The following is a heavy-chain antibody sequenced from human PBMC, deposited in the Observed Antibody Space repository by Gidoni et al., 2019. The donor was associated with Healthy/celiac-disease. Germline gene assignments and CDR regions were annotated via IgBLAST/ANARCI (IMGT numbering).Heavy chain of an antibody. D-gene: IGHD1-26*01. Sequence: QVQLVQSGAEVKKPGASVKVSCKASGYTFTSYYMHWVRQAPGQGLEWMGIINPSGGSTSYAQKFQGRVTMTRDTSTSTVYMELSSLRSEDTAVYYCARDRYSGSYYGPLDYWGQGTLVTVSS. CDR3: ARDRYSGSYYGPLDY. V-gene: IGHV1-46*01. J-gene: IGHJ4*02. CDR2: INPSGGST. CDR1: GYTFTSYY.